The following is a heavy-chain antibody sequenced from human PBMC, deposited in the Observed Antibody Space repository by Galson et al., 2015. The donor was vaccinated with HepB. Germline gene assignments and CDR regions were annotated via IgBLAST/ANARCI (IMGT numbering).Heavy chain of an antibody. Sequence: TLSLTCAVSGGSISSGGYSWSWIRQPPGKGLEWIGYIYHSGSTYYNPSLKSRVTISVDRSKNQFSLKLSSVTAADTAVYYCARGSLSRDGYNWRDAWYFDLWGRGTLVTVSS. CDR3: ARGSLSRDGYNWRDAWYFDL. V-gene: IGHV4-30-2*01. D-gene: IGHD5-24*01. CDR2: IYHSGST. CDR1: GGSISSGGYS. J-gene: IGHJ2*01.